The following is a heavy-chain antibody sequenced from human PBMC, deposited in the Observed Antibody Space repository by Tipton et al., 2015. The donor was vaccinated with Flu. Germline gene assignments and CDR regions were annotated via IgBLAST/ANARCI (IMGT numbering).Heavy chain of an antibody. CDR2: IYYSGST. J-gene: IGHJ4*02. CDR1: GGSISPYY. V-gene: IGHV4-59*12. CDR3: ARQRYCGGDCYSGSTDY. D-gene: IGHD2-21*02. Sequence: LRLSCTVSGGSISPYYWSWIRQPPGKGLEWIGYIYYSGSTKYNPSLKSRVTISVDTSKNQFSLKLSSVTAADTAVYYCARQRYCGGDCYSGSTDYWGQGTLVTVSS.